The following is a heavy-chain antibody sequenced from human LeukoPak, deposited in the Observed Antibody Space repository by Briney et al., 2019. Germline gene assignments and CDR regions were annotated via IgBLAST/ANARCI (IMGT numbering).Heavy chain of an antibody. Sequence: PSETLSLTCTVSGGSISSYYWSWIRQPAGNGLEWIGRIYTSGSTNYNPSLKSRVTMSVDTSKNQFSLKLSSVTAADTVVYYCARGMDSSGYYALDYWGQGTLVTVSS. CDR2: IYTSGST. CDR3: ARGMDSSGYYALDY. D-gene: IGHD3-22*01. J-gene: IGHJ4*02. V-gene: IGHV4-4*07. CDR1: GGSISSYY.